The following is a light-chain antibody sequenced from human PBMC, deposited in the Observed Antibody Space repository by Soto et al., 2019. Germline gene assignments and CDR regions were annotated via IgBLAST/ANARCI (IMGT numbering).Light chain of an antibody. CDR1: HDMTKY. CDR2: DGS. V-gene: IGKV1-33*01. CDR3: QQFDSLPIT. J-gene: IGKJ5*01. Sequence: DIQMTQSPYSLSASVGDRVTITCQASHDMTKYLNWYQQKPGKAPRLLVYDGSNLDTGVPSRFSGSGSGTHFSFTISSLHPEDIATYYCQQFDSLPITFGQGTRLEI.